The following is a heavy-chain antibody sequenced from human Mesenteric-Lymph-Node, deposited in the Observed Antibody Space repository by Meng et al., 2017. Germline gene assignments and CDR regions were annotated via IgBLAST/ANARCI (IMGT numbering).Heavy chain of an antibody. V-gene: IGHV1-18*01. CDR1: GGTFSSYA. J-gene: IGHJ6*02. CDR3: ARDDSFAMVRGITSYYYGMDV. Sequence: ASVKVSCKASGGTFSSYAISWVRQAPGQGLEWMGWISAYNGNTNYAQKLQGRVTITTDTSTSTAYMELRSLRSDDTAVYYCARDDSFAMVRGITSYYYGMDVWGQGTTVTVSS. CDR2: ISAYNGNT. D-gene: IGHD3-10*01.